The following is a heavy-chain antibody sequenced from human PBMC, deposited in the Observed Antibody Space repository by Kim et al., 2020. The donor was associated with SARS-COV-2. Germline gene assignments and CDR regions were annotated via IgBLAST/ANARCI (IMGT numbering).Heavy chain of an antibody. V-gene: IGHV3-23*01. CDR2: RT. J-gene: IGHJ4*02. CDR3: EASDY. Sequence: RTHYADSVKGRFTISRDNSKSTLFLQMNSLRAEDTAVYYCEASDYWGQGSLVTVSS.